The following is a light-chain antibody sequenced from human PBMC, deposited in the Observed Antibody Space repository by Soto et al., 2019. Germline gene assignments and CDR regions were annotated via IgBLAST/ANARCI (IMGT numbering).Light chain of an antibody. CDR1: QGISSY. V-gene: IGKV1-8*01. J-gene: IGKJ2*01. Sequence: AIRMTQSPSSLSASTGDRVTITCRASQGISSYLAWYQQKPGKAPKLLIYAASTLQSGVPSRFSGSGSGTDFTLPIGCRKSEDFEPYYCHQYYIYPYTFGQGPSWRSN. CDR3: HQYYIYPYT. CDR2: AAS.